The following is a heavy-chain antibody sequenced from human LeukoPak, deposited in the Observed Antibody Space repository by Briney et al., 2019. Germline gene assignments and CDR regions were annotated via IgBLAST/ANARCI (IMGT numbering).Heavy chain of an antibody. CDR1: GFTVSSNY. V-gene: IGHV3-53*01. D-gene: IGHD5-12*01. CDR2: IYSGGST. J-gene: IGHJ4*02. Sequence: PGGSLRLSCAASGFTVSSNYMSWVRQAPGKGLEWVSVIYSGGSTYYADSVKGRFTISRDISKNTLYLQMNSLRAEDTAVYYCVRERNVIVVTSYYFDYWGQGTLVTVSS. CDR3: VRERNVIVVTSYYFDY.